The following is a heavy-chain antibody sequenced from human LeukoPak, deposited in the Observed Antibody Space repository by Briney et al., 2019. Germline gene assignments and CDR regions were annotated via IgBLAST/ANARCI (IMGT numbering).Heavy chain of an antibody. CDR2: ISYDGSNK. CDR3: ARQPQSYYDSSGYPWRYAFDI. CDR1: GFTFSSYA. J-gene: IGHJ3*02. V-gene: IGHV3-30-3*01. D-gene: IGHD3-22*01. Sequence: PSGRSLRLSCAASGFTFSSYAMHWVRQAPGKGLEWVAVISYDGSNKYCADSVKGRFTISRDNSKNTLYLQMNSLRAEDTAVYYCARQPQSYYDSSGYPWRYAFDIWGQGTMVTVSS.